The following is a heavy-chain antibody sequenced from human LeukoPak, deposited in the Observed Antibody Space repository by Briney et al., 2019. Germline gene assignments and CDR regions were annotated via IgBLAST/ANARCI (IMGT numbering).Heavy chain of an antibody. CDR1: GYTFTDYF. J-gene: IGHJ1*01. CDR3: ATITLVRGVTRFNEYFQH. CDR2: IIADSGGA. Sequence: ASVKVSCKASGYTFTDYFIPWVRQAPGQGPEWMGWIIADSGGANYAQKFQGRVTMTRDTSISTAYMELRRLRSDDTAVYYCATITLVRGVTRFNEYFQHWGQGTLVTVSS. V-gene: IGHV1-2*02. D-gene: IGHD3-10*01.